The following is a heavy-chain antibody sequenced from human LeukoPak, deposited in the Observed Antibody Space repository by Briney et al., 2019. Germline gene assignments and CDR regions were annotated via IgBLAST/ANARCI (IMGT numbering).Heavy chain of an antibody. CDR2: IYYSGST. CDR3: ARGPGEYISSSAEYFQH. CDR1: GGSISSYY. J-gene: IGHJ1*01. V-gene: IGHV4-59*01. D-gene: IGHD6-6*01. Sequence: SETLSLTCTVSGGSISSYYWTWIRQPPGKGLEWIGYIYYSGSTNYNPSLKSRVTISVDTSKNQFSLKLSSVIAADTAVYYCARGPGEYISSSAEYFQHWGQGTLVTVSS.